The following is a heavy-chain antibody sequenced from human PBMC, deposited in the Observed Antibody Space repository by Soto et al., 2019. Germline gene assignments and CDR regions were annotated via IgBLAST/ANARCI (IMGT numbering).Heavy chain of an antibody. J-gene: IGHJ4*02. CDR1: GFTFSSYA. CDR3: AKDTGYSSSWYGSTIDY. Sequence: PAGSLRLSCAASGFTFSSYAMSWVRQAPGRGLGWVSAISGSGGGTYYADSVKGRFTISRDKSKNTLYLQMNSLRAEDTAVYYCAKDTGYSSSWYGSTIDYWGQGTLVTVSS. D-gene: IGHD6-13*01. CDR2: ISGSGGGT. V-gene: IGHV3-23*01.